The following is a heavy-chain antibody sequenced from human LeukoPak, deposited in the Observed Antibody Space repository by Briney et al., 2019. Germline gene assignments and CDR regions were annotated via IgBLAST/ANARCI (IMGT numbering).Heavy chain of an antibody. D-gene: IGHD4-17*01. CDR3: ARLATVTFDY. CDR1: GVSISSSNYY. CDR2: IYYSGST. V-gene: IGHV4-39*01. J-gene: IGHJ4*01. Sequence: SETLSLTCTVSGVSISSSNYYWGWIRQPPGKGLEWIGSIYYSGSTYYNPSLKSRVTISVDTSKNQFSLKLSSVTAADTAVYYCARLATVTFDYWGQEPRSPSPQ.